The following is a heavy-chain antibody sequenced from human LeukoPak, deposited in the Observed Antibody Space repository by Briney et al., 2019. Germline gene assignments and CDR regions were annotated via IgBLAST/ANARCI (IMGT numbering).Heavy chain of an antibody. Sequence: PGGSLRLSCAASGFTFSSYGMSWVRQAPGKGLEWVSAVTGSGGSTYYADSVKGPFPISRDNSKNTLYLQMNSLRAEDTAVYYCAKVWKYYDILTGYSPPYYFDYWGQGTLVTVSS. CDR2: VTGSGGST. CDR3: AKVWKYYDILTGYSPPYYFDY. D-gene: IGHD3-9*01. J-gene: IGHJ4*02. V-gene: IGHV3-23*01. CDR1: GFTFSSYG.